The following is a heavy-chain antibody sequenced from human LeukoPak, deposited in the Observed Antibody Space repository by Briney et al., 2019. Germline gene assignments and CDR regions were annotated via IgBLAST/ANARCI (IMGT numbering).Heavy chain of an antibody. V-gene: IGHV1-8*03. D-gene: IGHD6-13*01. Sequence: ASVKVSCKASGYTFTSYDINWVRQATGQGLEWMGWMNPNSGNTGYAQKFQGRVTITRNTSISTAYMELSSLRSEDAAVYYCARAWQQLGGYYFDYWGQGTLVTVSS. J-gene: IGHJ4*02. CDR2: MNPNSGNT. CDR1: GYTFTSYD. CDR3: ARAWQQLGGYYFDY.